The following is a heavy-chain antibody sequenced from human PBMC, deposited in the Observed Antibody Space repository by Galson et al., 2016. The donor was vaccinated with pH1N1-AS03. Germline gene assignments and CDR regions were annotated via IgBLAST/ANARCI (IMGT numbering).Heavy chain of an antibody. CDR1: GFTFRNYA. Sequence: SLRLSCAASGFTFRNYAMHWLRQAPGKGLEWVASISGSSSYIYYGESMKGRFTISRDNAKKSLYLEISGLRAEDTAVYYCARLSSNSGSFGYLDYWGQGTLVSVSS. D-gene: IGHD1-26*01. CDR2: ISGSSSYI. J-gene: IGHJ4*02. V-gene: IGHV3-21*01. CDR3: ARLSSNSGSFGYLDY.